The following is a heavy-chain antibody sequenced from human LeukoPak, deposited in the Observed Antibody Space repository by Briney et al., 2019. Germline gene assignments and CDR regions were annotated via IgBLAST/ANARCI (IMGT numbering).Heavy chain of an antibody. CDR1: GFTVSSNY. J-gene: IGHJ4*02. CDR2: IYSGDST. CDR3: ARLVGITYFDY. V-gene: IGHV3-53*01. D-gene: IGHD2-15*01. Sequence: PGGSLRLSCAASGFTVSSNYMSWVRQAPGKGLEWVSVIYSGDSTYHADSVKGRFTISRDNSKNTLFLQMNTLSAEDTAVYYFARLVGITYFDYWGQGTLVTVSS.